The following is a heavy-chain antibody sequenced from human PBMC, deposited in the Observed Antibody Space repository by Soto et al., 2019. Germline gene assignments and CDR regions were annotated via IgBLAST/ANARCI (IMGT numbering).Heavy chain of an antibody. CDR3: ARSRRYDFWSGYLLSGMDV. J-gene: IGHJ6*02. Sequence: ASVRVSCKASGYTFTSYGISWVRQAPGQGLEWMGWISAYSGNTNYAQKLQGRVTMTTDTSTSTAYMELRSLRSDDTAVYYCARSRRYDFWSGYLLSGMDVWGQGTTVTVSS. V-gene: IGHV1-18*01. CDR2: ISAYSGNT. D-gene: IGHD3-3*01. CDR1: GYTFTSYG.